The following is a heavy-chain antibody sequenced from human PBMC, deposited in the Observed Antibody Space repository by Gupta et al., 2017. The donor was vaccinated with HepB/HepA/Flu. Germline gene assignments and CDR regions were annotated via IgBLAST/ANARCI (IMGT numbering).Heavy chain of an antibody. V-gene: IGHV1-3*04. D-gene: IGHD6-19*01. Sequence: QVHLVQPGTGGKKPGASVKVSCKASGNTFRTYPILWGRQAPGQRPEWMGWIDTGNGDTAYSQKFEDRFTITRDTSASTASMELSSLRSEDTAVYYCASRPDIAVGPFDFWGQGTVVTVSS. CDR1: GNTFRTYP. J-gene: IGHJ4*02. CDR3: ASRPDIAVGPFDF. CDR2: IDTGNGDT.